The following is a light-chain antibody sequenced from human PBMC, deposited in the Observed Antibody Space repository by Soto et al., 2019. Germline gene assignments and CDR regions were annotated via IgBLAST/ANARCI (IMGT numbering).Light chain of an antibody. CDR3: ATWYYSLTGEF. CDR1: SSNIGNNY. V-gene: IGLV1-51*01. Sequence: QSVLTQPPSVSAAPGQKVTISCSGSSSNIGNNYVSWYQQLPGTAPKLLIYDNNKRPSGIPDRFSGSKSGTSGTLDITGLQTGDEADYYCATWYYSLTGEFFGGGSKLTVL. J-gene: IGLJ2*01. CDR2: DNN.